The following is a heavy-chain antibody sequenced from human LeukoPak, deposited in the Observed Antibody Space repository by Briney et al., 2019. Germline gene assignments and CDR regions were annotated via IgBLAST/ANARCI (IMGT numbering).Heavy chain of an antibody. D-gene: IGHD3-10*01. V-gene: IGHV1-18*01. CDR1: GYTFNTYD. CDR2: ISAYNGNT. J-gene: IGHJ4*02. CDR3: AGSYGSGSYLDPYFDY. Sequence: GASVKVSCKASGYTFNTYDISWVRQAPGQGLEWMGWISAYNGNTNYAQKLQGRVTMTIDTSTSTAYMELSRLRSDDTAVYYCAGSYGSGSYLDPYFDYWGQGTLVTVPS.